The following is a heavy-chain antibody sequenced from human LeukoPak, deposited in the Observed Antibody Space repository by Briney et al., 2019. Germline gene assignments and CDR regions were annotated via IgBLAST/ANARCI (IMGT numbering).Heavy chain of an antibody. CDR2: INPNSGGT. CDR1: GCTFTGYY. CDR3: SREPQTLGYCSSTSCKGFDY. J-gene: IGHJ4*02. V-gene: IGHV1-2*02. D-gene: IGHD2-2*01. Sequence: SVKVSCKASGCTFTGYYMDWVPQAPGQGLEWIGWINPNSGGTNYAQKFQGRVTMTRDTSISTAYMELSRLRSDDTAVSYCSREPQTLGYCSSTSCKGFDYWGQGTLVTVSS.